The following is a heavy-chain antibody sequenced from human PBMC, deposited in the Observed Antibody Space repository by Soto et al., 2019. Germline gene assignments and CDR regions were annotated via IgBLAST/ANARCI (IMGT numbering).Heavy chain of an antibody. Sequence: QVQLVQSGAEVKKPGASVKVSCKASGYTFTSYDINWVRQATGQGLECMGWMNPNSGNTGYAQKFQSRVTMTRNTSISTAYMELSSLRSEDTAVYYCARAGGYCSSTSCYLASINWFDPWGQGTLVTVSS. J-gene: IGHJ5*02. D-gene: IGHD2-2*01. CDR2: MNPNSGNT. CDR3: ARAGGYCSSTSCYLASINWFDP. CDR1: GYTFTSYD. V-gene: IGHV1-8*01.